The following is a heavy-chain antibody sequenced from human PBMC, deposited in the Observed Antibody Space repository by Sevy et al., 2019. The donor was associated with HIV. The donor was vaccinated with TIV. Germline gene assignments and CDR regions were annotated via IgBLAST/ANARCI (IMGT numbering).Heavy chain of an antibody. V-gene: IGHV3-7*01. D-gene: IGHD2-21*01. J-gene: IGHJ4*02. CDR2: VKQDMSEK. CDR3: ARAQQVTMLVVIGGLYFDL. CDR1: GFTFSSNW. Sequence: GGSLRLSCVASGFTFSSNWMTWVRQAPGKGLEWVANVKQDMSEKYYADSVKGRFTISRDNAKNSLYLQMNSLRAEDTAVYYCARAQQVTMLVVIGGLYFDLWCQGTLVTVSS.